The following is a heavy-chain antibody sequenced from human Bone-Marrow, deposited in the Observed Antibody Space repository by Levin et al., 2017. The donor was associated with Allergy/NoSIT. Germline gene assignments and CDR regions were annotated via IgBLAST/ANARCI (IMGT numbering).Heavy chain of an antibody. CDR1: GGSLSSGGYF. CDR3: ARRQFGDYGGSFDI. V-gene: IGHV4-61*09. CDR2: IYTSGGT. Sequence: RASETLSLTCSVSGGSLSSGGYFWSWIRQPAGKGLEWIGQIYTSGGTNYNPSLESRVTVSVDTSKNQFSLKLSSVTAADTAVYYCARRQFGDYGGSFDIWGQGTMITVSS. J-gene: IGHJ3*02. D-gene: IGHD4-23*01.